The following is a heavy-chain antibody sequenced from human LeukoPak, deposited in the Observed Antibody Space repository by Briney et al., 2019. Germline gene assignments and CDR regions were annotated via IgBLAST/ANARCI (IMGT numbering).Heavy chain of an antibody. J-gene: IGHJ5*02. CDR1: DGSISSSSYY. V-gene: IGHV4-39*01. CDR3: ARRANLLGPRKDPNWFAP. D-gene: IGHD1-14*01. CDR2: IYYSGST. Sequence: SETLSLTCTVSDGSISSSSYYWGWIRQPPGKGLEWIGTIYYSGSTYYSPSLKSRVAISVDTSKNQFSLKLSSVTAADTAVYYCARRANLLGPRKDPNWFAPGAREPW.